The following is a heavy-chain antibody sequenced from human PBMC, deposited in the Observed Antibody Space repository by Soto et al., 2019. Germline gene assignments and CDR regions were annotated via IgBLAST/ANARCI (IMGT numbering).Heavy chain of an antibody. Sequence: GSLRLSCAAAGFTFSIYAMSWVRQAPGKGLEWVSAISGSGGSTYYADSVKGRFTISRDNSKNTLYLQMNSLRAEDTAVYYCAKDWEGYCSSTSCGNWFDPWGQGTLVTVSS. CDR2: ISGSGGST. D-gene: IGHD2-2*01. V-gene: IGHV3-23*01. J-gene: IGHJ5*02. CDR1: GFTFSIYA. CDR3: AKDWEGYCSSTSCGNWFDP.